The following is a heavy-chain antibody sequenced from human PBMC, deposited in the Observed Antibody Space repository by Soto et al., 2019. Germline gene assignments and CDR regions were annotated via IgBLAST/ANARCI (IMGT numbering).Heavy chain of an antibody. CDR3: ASSRSSTSSSPYYYYGMDV. Sequence: GGSLRLSCAASGFTFSSYSMNWVRQAPGKGLEWVSSISSSSSYIYYADSVKGRFTISRDNAKNSLYLQMNSLRAEDTAVYYCASSRSSTSSSPYYYYGMDVWGQGTTVTVLL. D-gene: IGHD2-2*01. J-gene: IGHJ6*02. V-gene: IGHV3-21*01. CDR1: GFTFSSYS. CDR2: ISSSSSYI.